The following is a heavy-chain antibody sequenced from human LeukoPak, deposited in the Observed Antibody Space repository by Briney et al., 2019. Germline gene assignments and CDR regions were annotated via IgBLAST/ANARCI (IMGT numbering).Heavy chain of an antibody. V-gene: IGHV4-31*03. Sequence: SQTLSLTCTVSGGSISSSGHYWSWIRQHPGKGLEWIGYIYYSGSTYYNPSLESRLTISVDTSKNQFSLKLTSVTAADTAVYYCAREPFTYERRTYCYYGLDVWGQGTTVTVSS. J-gene: IGHJ6*02. CDR2: IYYSGST. CDR3: AREPFTYERRTYCYYGLDV. CDR1: GGSISSSGHY. D-gene: IGHD3-22*01.